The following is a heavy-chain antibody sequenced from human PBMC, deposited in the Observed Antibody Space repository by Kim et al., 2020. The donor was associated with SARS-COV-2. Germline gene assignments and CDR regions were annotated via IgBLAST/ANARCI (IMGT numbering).Heavy chain of an antibody. D-gene: IGHD3-10*02. CDR3: ATPGACSF. CDR2: IKQDGSDK. J-gene: IGHJ4*02. Sequence: GGSLRLSCAASGFTFRSYWLTWVRQAPGKGLEWVASIKQDGSDKYYVDSVKGRFTISRDNAKNSLFLQMNSLRAEDTAIYYCATPGACSFWGQGALVTVS. CDR1: GFTFRSYW. V-gene: IGHV3-7*01.